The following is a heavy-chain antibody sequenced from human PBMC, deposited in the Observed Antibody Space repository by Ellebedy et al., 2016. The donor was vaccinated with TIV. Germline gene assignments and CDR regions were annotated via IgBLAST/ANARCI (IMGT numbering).Heavy chain of an antibody. CDR1: GGSISSSSYY. CDR2: IYYSGST. V-gene: IGHV4-39*07. CDR3: ARGPLRRGYSGYDGFYYYYGMDV. J-gene: IGHJ6*02. D-gene: IGHD5-12*01. Sequence: SETLSLTCTVSGGSISSSSYYWGWIRQPPGKGLEWIGSIYYSGSTYYNPSLKSRVTISVDTSKNQFSLKLSSVTAADTAVYYCARGPLRRGYSGYDGFYYYYGMDVWGQGTAVTVSS.